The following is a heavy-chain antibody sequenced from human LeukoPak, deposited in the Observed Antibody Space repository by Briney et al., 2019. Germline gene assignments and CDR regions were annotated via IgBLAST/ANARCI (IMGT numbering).Heavy chain of an antibody. CDR3: ARSRLVVRDSTFDY. CDR1: GGTFSSYA. V-gene: IGHV1-69*05. J-gene: IGHJ4*02. Sequence: GASVKVSCKASGGTFSSYAISWVRRAPGQGLEWMGGIIPIFGTANYAQKLQGRVTITTDESTSTAYMELSSLRSEDTSVYYCARSRLVVRDSTFDYWGQGTLVTVSS. D-gene: IGHD2-8*02. CDR2: IIPIFGTA.